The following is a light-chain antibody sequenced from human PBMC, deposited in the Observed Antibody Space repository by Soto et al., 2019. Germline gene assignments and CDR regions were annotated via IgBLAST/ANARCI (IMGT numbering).Light chain of an antibody. Sequence: QSALTQPRSVSGSPGQSVTISCTGTSSDVGDYSYVSWYQQHPGKAPKLIIYDVTKRPSGVPDRFSGSKSGNTASLTISGLQAEDEADYFCCSYAGSYTAPYVFGTGTKVTV. CDR1: SSDVGDYSY. CDR3: CSYAGSYTAPYV. V-gene: IGLV2-11*01. CDR2: DVT. J-gene: IGLJ1*01.